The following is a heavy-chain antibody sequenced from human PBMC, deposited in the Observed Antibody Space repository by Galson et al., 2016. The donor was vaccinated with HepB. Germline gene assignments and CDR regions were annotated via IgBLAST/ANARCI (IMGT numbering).Heavy chain of an antibody. J-gene: IGHJ4*02. CDR1: GFSFSDYW. CDR3: VSRRHIAADGVD. D-gene: IGHD5-24*01. Sequence: SLRLSCAASGFSFSDYWMTWVRQAPGKGLEWVANLKQDGSEKYYVDSVKGLFTISRDNAQNSLYLQMNSLRAEDTAIYYCVSRRHIAADGVDWGQGILVTVS. V-gene: IGHV3-7*02. CDR2: LKQDGSEK.